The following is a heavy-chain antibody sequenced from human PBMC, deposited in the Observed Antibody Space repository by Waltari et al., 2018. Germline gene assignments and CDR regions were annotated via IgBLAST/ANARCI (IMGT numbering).Heavy chain of an antibody. D-gene: IGHD6-19*01. J-gene: IGHJ4*02. V-gene: IGHV3-7*01. Sequence: EVQLVESGGGLVQPGGSPRLSCAASGFTFSGYWMSWVRQAPGKGLEWVDNTKQDGSEKYYVDSVKGRFTISRDNAKNALYLQMNSLRAEDTAVYYCASEPLSSGWYGYWGQGTLVTVSS. CDR2: TKQDGSEK. CDR3: ASEPLSSGWYGY. CDR1: GFTFSGYW.